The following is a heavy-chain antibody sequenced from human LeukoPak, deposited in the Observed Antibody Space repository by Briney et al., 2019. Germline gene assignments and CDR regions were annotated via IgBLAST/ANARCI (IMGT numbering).Heavy chain of an antibody. J-gene: IGHJ4*02. CDR2: IYTSGST. CDR1: GGSISSYY. D-gene: IGHD6-19*01. Sequence: SETLSLTCTVSGGSISSYYWSWIRQPAGKGLEWIGRIYTSGSTNYNPSLKSRVTMSVDTSKNQFSLKLSSVTAADTAVYYCAREDSCGWYRYFDYWGQGTLVTVSS. V-gene: IGHV4-4*07. CDR3: AREDSCGWYRYFDY.